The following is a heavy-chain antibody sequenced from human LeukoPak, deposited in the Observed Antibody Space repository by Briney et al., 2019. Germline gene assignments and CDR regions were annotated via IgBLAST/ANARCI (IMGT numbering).Heavy chain of an antibody. Sequence: SQTLSLTCSVSGGSISSGGYYWSWIRQHPGKGLEWIGYIYYSGSTYYNPTRKSRVTISVDTSKNQFSLKLSSVTAADTAVYYCARNGNYYDSSGYYPFDYWGQGTLVTVSS. CDR3: ARNGNYYDSSGYYPFDY. CDR2: IYYSGST. V-gene: IGHV4-31*03. J-gene: IGHJ4*02. CDR1: GGSISSGGYY. D-gene: IGHD3-22*01.